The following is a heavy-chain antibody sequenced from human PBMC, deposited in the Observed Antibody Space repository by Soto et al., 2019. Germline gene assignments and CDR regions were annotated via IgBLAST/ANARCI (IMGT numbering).Heavy chain of an antibody. CDR3: AAGGYCSSTSCYSGRYYCYGMDV. CDR2: ISAYNGNT. CDR1: GYTFTSYG. D-gene: IGHD2-2*02. Sequence: QVQLVQSGAEVKKPGASVKVSCKASGYTFTSYGISWVRQAPGQGLEWMGWISAYNGNTNYAQKLQGRVTMTTDTSTSQAYMELRSLRSDDTAVYYCAAGGYCSSTSCYSGRYYCYGMDVWGQGTTVTVSS. J-gene: IGHJ6*02. V-gene: IGHV1-18*04.